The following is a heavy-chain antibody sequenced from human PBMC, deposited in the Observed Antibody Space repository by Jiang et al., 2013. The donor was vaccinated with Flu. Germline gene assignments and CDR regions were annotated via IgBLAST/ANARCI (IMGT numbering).Heavy chain of an antibody. Sequence: KPSQTLSLTCTVSGGSINGFYYWSWIRQHPGKGLEWIGYIYHSGNTYYNPSLKSRVTISVDTSKNQFSLKLGSVTAADTAVYYCASDKDYSSSHYYYYYGMDVWGQGTTVTVSS. CDR3: ASDKDYSSSHYYYYYGMDV. J-gene: IGHJ6*02. V-gene: IGHV4-31*03. D-gene: IGHD4-11*01. CDR1: GGSINGFYY. CDR2: IYHSGNT.